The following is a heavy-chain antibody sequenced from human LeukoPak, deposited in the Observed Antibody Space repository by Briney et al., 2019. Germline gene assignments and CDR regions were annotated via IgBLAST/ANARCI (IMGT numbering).Heavy chain of an antibody. CDR3: ARTLPNYYYGMDV. J-gene: IGHJ6*02. Sequence: ASVKVSCKASGGTFSSYAISWVRQAPGQGLEWMGRIIPIFGIANYAQKFQGRVTITADKSTSTAYMELSSLRSEDTAMYYCARTLPNYYYGMDVWGQGTTVTVSS. CDR1: GGTFSSYA. CDR2: IIPIFGIA. V-gene: IGHV1-69*04. D-gene: IGHD1-26*01.